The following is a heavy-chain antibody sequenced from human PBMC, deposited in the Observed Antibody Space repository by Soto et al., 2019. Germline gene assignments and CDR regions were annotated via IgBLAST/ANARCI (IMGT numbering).Heavy chain of an antibody. CDR1: GYTFTGYY. CDR2: ISPNRGVT. CDR3: ARDREGYLDY. Sequence: QVQLVQSGAEVKKPGASVKVSCKASGYTFTGYYMHWVRQAPGQGLEWMGWISPNRGVTSYAQKFQGRVTMTRDTSISTIYMELYSLRADDTAVYYCARDREGYLDYWVQGTLVTVSS. V-gene: IGHV1-2*02. J-gene: IGHJ4*02.